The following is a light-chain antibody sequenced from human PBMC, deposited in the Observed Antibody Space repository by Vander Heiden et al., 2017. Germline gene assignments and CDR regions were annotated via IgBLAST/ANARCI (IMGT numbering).Light chain of an antibody. CDR2: SNN. CDR1: SSNIGSKT. J-gene: IGLJ2*01. CDR3: AAWDDSLNGVV. Sequence: LTQPPSASGSPGQRVPFSCSGSSSNIGSKTVNWYQQLPGTAPKLLIYSNNQRPAGVPDRFSGAKSGTSASLAISGLQSEDEADYYCAAWDDSLNGVVFGGGTKLTVL. V-gene: IGLV1-44*01.